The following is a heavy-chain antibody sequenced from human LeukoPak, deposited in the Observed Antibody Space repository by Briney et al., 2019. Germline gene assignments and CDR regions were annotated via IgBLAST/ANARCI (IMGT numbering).Heavy chain of an antibody. CDR2: FNSDGSST. V-gene: IGHV3-74*01. J-gene: IGHJ4*02. CDR1: GFTFSSYW. CDR3: ASGSFCTNGVCYKGFDY. D-gene: IGHD2-8*01. Sequence: GGSLRLSCAASGFTFSSYWMHWVRPAAGKGLVWVSRFNSDGSSTGYADSVKGRFTISRDNAKNTLFLQMNSLRAEDTAVYYCASGSFCTNGVCYKGFDYWGQGTLVSVSS.